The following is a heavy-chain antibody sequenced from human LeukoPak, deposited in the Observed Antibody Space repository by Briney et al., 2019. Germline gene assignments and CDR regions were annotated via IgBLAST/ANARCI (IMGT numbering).Heavy chain of an antibody. J-gene: IGHJ4*02. Sequence: PGGSLRLSCAASGLTFGSYGMHWVRQAPGKGLEWVAVISYDGSNKYYADSVKGRFTISRDNSKNTLYLQMNSLRAEDTAVYYCAKDSDTPFDYWGQGTLVTVSS. CDR3: AKDSDTPFDY. CDR2: ISYDGSNK. CDR1: GLTFGSYG. V-gene: IGHV3-30*18. D-gene: IGHD2-2*02.